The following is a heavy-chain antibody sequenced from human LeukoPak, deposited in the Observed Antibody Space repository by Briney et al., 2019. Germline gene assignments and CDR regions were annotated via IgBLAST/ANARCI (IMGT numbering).Heavy chain of an antibody. CDR1: GFTFNSYS. CDR3: ARYYYGSGSYYYFDY. CDR2: ISSSSSYI. V-gene: IGHV3-21*01. J-gene: IGHJ4*02. D-gene: IGHD3-10*01. Sequence: GGSLRLSCAASGFTFNSYSMNWVRQAPGKGLEWVSSISSSSSYIYYADSVKGRFTISRDNAKNSLYLQMNSLRAEDTAVYYCARYYYGSGSYYYFDYWGQGTLVTVSS.